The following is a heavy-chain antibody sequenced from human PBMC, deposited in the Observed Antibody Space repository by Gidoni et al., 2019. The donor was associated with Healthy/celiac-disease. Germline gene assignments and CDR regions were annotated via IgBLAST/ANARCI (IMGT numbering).Heavy chain of an antibody. CDR1: GFTFDDYA. CDR3: AKDQADPTGLFDY. J-gene: IGHJ4*02. D-gene: IGHD4-17*01. V-gene: IGHV3-9*01. Sequence: EVQLVESGGGSVQPGRSLRLSCAASGFTFDDYAMHWVRQAPGKGLEWVSGISWNSGSIGYADSVKGRFTISRDNAKNSLYLQMNSLRAEDTALYYCAKDQADPTGLFDYWGQGTLVTVSS. CDR2: ISWNSGSI.